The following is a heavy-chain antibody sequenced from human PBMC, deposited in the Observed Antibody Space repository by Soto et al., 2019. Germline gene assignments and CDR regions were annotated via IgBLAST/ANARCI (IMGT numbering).Heavy chain of an antibody. CDR2: INHSGST. CDR3: AREYYDILTGYPGSGMDV. CDR1: GGSFSGYY. J-gene: IGHJ6*02. Sequence: SETLSLTFAVYGGSFSGYYWSWIRQPPGKGLEWIGEINHSGSTNYNPSLKSRVTISVDTSKNQFSLKLSSVTAADTAVYYCAREYYDILTGYPGSGMDVWGQGTTVTVSS. D-gene: IGHD3-9*01. V-gene: IGHV4-34*01.